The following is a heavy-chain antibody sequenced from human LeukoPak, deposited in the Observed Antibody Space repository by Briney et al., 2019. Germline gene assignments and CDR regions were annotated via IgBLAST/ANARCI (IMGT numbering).Heavy chain of an antibody. Sequence: GGSLRLSCAASGFTFSTFGMHWVRQAPGKGLEWVAFIRSDGGDKYYADSVKGRFTLSRDNSKNTLYLQVYSLRAEDAAVYYCARDTVINEGFWGQGTLVTVSS. V-gene: IGHV3-30*02. CDR3: ARDTVINEGF. J-gene: IGHJ4*02. CDR1: GFTFSTFG. D-gene: IGHD4-17*01. CDR2: IRSDGGDK.